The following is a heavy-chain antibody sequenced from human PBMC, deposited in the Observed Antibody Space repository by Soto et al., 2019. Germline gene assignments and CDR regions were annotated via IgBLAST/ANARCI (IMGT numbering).Heavy chain of an antibody. CDR1: GGSISSGGYY. CDR2: IYYSGST. Sequence: QVQLQESGPGLVKPSQTLSLTCTVSGGSISSGGYYWSWIRQHPGKGLEWIGYIYYSGSTYYNPSLKSRVTISVDTSKNQFSLKLSSVTAADTAVYYCARVYPSGYNWNLRGLVFDYWGQGTLVTVSS. CDR3: ARVYPSGYNWNLRGLVFDY. D-gene: IGHD1-20*01. V-gene: IGHV4-31*03. J-gene: IGHJ4*02.